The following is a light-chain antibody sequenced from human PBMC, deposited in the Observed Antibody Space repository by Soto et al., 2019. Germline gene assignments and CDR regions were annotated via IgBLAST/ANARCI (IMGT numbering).Light chain of an antibody. CDR1: SRDVAGYNY. CDR2: EVS. CDR3: SSYTSSSTSYV. Sequence: QSALTQPASVSGSPGQSITISSTGTSRDVAGYNYVSWYQQHPGKAPKLMIYEVSNRPSGVSNRFSGSKSGNTASLTISGLQAEDEADYYCSSYTSSSTSYVFGTGTKLTVL. J-gene: IGLJ1*01. V-gene: IGLV2-14*01.